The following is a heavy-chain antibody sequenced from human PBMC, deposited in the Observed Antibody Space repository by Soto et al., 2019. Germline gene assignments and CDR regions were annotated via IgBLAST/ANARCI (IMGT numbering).Heavy chain of an antibody. CDR2: ISYDGSNK. CDR3: AKDTDELEYSSSYYFDY. J-gene: IGHJ4*02. CDR1: GFTFSSYG. Sequence: GGSLRLSCAASGFTFSSYGMHWVRQAPGKGLEWVAVISYDGSNKYYADSVKGRFTISRDNSKNTLYLQMNSLRAEDTAVYYCAKDTDELEYSSSYYFDYWGQGTLVTVSS. V-gene: IGHV3-30*18. D-gene: IGHD6-6*01.